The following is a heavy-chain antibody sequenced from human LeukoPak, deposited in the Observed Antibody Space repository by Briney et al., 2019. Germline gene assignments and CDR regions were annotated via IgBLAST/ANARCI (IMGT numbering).Heavy chain of an antibody. D-gene: IGHD2-2*01. CDR2: IYYSGST. CDR1: GGSISRYQ. CDR3: ARIIIPAARWAFDI. V-gene: IGHV4-59*01. Sequence: SETLSVTRTGSGGSISRYQWSWIGPPPGKGLEWIGHIYYSGSTYYNPSIKSRVTITVDTSKNQFSLKLSSVTAADTAVYYCARIIIPAARWAFDIWGQGTMVTVSS. J-gene: IGHJ3*02.